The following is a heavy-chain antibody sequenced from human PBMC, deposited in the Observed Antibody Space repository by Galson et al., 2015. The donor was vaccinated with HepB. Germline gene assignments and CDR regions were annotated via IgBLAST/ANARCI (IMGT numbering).Heavy chain of an antibody. CDR1: GFTFSNAW. J-gene: IGHJ3*02. CDR2: IKSKTDGGTT. V-gene: IGHV3-15*01. Sequence: SLRLSCAASGFTFSNAWMSWVRQAPGKGLEWVGRIKSKTDGGTTDYAAPVKGRFTISRDDSKNTLYLQMNSLKTEDTAVYYCTTNPADGGIVVVPAAIPIDAFDIWGQGTMVTVSS. D-gene: IGHD2-2*01. CDR3: TTNPADGGIVVVPAAIPIDAFDI.